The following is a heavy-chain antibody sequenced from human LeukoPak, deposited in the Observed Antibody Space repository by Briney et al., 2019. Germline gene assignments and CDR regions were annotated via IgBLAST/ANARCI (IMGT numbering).Heavy chain of an antibody. J-gene: IGHJ4*02. CDR1: GGSISSYY. Sequence: PSETLSLTCTVSGGSISSYYWSWIRQPAGKGPEWIGRIYTSGSTNYNPSLKSRVTMSVDTSKNQFSLKLSPVTAADTAVYYCAREPPLYSLSGSYYFDYWGQGTLVTVSS. CDR2: IYTSGST. D-gene: IGHD1-26*01. CDR3: AREPPLYSLSGSYYFDY. V-gene: IGHV4-4*07.